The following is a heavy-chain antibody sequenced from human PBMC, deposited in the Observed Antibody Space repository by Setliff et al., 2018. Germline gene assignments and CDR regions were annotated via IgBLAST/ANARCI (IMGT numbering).Heavy chain of an antibody. Sequence: SETLSLTCTASGDSISSGSYHWSWIRKPAGKGLEWIGRIHPSGSTNYNPSLKSRVTISVDTSRNQFSLKVSSVTAADTAVYYCARAQVVFAISAPVWYFEVWGRGTQVTVSS. CDR1: GDSISSGSYH. CDR2: IHPSGST. CDR3: ARAQVVFAISAPVWYFEV. D-gene: IGHD2-21*01. V-gene: IGHV4-61*02. J-gene: IGHJ2*01.